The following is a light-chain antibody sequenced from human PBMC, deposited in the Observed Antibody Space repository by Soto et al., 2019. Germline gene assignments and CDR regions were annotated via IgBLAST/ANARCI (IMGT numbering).Light chain of an antibody. CDR2: DAS. V-gene: IGKV1-33*01. Sequence: SPITQPQSALTACLAYIVTMTSQESQDISNHLNWYQQKPGKAPKLLIYDASNLETGVPPRFSGSGSGTDFTVTISSLQPEDFATYSCQQYYNLPITLGQGTRLEIK. J-gene: IGKJ5*01. CDR3: QQYYNLPIT. CDR1: QDISNH.